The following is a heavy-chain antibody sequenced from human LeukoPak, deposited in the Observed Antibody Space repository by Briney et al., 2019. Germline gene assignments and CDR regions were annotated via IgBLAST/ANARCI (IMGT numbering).Heavy chain of an antibody. Sequence: PGGSLRLSCAASGFTFSSYWMSWVRQAPGKGLEWVANMKADGSEKHYEESVKGRFTIFRDNARNSLYLQMNSLRAEDTAVYYCARPRYTAAYDLWGQGTMVTVSS. J-gene: IGHJ3*01. CDR3: ARPRYTAAYDL. CDR2: MKADGSEK. V-gene: IGHV3-7*01. CDR1: GFTFSSYW. D-gene: IGHD3-16*02.